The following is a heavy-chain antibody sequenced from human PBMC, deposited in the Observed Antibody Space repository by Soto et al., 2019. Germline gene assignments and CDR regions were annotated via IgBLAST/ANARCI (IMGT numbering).Heavy chain of an antibody. CDR1: GFTFSSYS. CDR2: ISGRGTTM. D-gene: IGHD2-15*01. Sequence: EVQLVESGGRLVQPGQSLRLSCAASGFTFSSYSMNWVRQAPGKGLEWISFISGRGTTMYYADSVKGRFSISIDNAKNSVYLEMDSLRDEDTAVYYCAPLGYWRASNCSHFFYYYGMDVWCQGATVTVSS. CDR3: APLGYWRASNCSHFFYYYGMDV. J-gene: IGHJ6*02. V-gene: IGHV3-48*02.